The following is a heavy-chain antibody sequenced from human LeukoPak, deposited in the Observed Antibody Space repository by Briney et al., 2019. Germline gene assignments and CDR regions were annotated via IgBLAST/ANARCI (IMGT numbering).Heavy chain of an antibody. CDR2: INQDLRPK. D-gene: IGHD6-13*01. Sequence: GGSLRLSCAPTGFMFRSHWMRRVRKAPGKVLQSAAHINQDLRPKNYIDSMGGRFTNSTNNPNNSVYLQMNSLRADDTPVYYCARDREAPGIYFDLWGQGTPVTVSS. CDR1: GFMFRSHW. V-gene: IGHV3-7*03. J-gene: IGHJ4*02. CDR3: ARDREAPGIYFDL.